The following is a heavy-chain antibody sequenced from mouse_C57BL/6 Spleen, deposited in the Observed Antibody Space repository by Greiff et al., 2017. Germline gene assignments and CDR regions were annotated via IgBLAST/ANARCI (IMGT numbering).Heavy chain of an antibody. CDR2: IDPSDSET. Sequence: VQLQQPGAELVRPGSSVKLSCKASGYTFTRYWMHWVKQRPIQGLEWIGNIDPSDSETHYNQKFKDKATLTVDKSSSTAYMQLSSLTSEDSAVYYCARGGSSSYFDYWGQGTTLTVSS. CDR3: ARGGSSSYFDY. V-gene: IGHV1-52*01. CDR1: GYTFTRYW. D-gene: IGHD1-1*01. J-gene: IGHJ2*01.